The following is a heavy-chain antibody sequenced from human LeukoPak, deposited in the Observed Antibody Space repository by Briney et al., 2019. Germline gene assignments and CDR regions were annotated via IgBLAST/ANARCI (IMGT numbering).Heavy chain of an antibody. V-gene: IGHV4-59*01. CDR1: GGSISSYY. J-gene: IGHJ4*02. CDR3: ARGRRLGELDFLY. Sequence: PSETLSLTCTVSGGSISSYYWSWIRQPPGKGLEWIGYIYYSGSTNYNPSLKSRVTISVDTSKNQFSLKLSSVTAADTAVYYCARGRRLGELDFLYWGQGTLVTVSS. CDR2: IYYSGST. D-gene: IGHD3-16*01.